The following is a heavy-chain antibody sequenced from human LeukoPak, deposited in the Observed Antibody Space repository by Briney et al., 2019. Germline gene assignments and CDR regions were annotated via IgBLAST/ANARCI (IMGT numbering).Heavy chain of an antibody. CDR3: ARDGDSSGWYYFDY. CDR1: GYTFTGYY. J-gene: IGHJ4*02. CDR2: IIPIFGTA. Sequence: SVKVSCKASGYTFTGYYMHWVRQAPGQGLEWMGGIIPIFGTANYAQKFQGRVTITADESTSTAYMELSSLRSEDTAVYYCARDGDSSGWYYFDYWGQGTLVTVSS. D-gene: IGHD6-19*01. V-gene: IGHV1-69*13.